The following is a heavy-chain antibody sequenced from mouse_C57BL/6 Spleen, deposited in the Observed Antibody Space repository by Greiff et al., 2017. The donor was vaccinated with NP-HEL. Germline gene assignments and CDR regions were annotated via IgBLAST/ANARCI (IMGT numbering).Heavy chain of an antibody. CDR1: GFTFSDYG. D-gene: IGHD3-2*02. V-gene: IGHV5-17*01. CDR2: ISSGSSTI. J-gene: IGHJ3*01. Sequence: EVKLVESGGGLVKPGGSLKLSCAASGFTFSDYGMHWVRQAPEKGLEWVAYISSGSSTIYYADTVKGRFTISRDNAKNTLFLQMTSLRSEDTAMYYWARTAQATTAWFAYWGQGTLVTVSA. CDR3: ARTAQATTAWFAY.